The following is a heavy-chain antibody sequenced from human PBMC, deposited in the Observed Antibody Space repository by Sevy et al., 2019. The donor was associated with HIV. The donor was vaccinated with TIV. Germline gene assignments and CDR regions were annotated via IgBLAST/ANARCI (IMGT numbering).Heavy chain of an antibody. CDR3: ARDPDPVPGVAFDV. V-gene: IGHV3-7*01. CDR2: INQEGGQK. J-gene: IGHJ3*01. Sequence: GGSLRPSCVASGSSFGIHGMSWVRQAPGKGLEGLAKINQEGGQKYYVDSVKGRFTISRDNAKSSLYLQMNSLRVEDTALYYCARDPDPVPGVAFDVWGQGTMVTVSS. CDR1: GSSFGIHG.